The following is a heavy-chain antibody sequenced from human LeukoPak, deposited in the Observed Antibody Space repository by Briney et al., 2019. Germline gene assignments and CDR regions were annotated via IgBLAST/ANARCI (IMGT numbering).Heavy chain of an antibody. CDR1: GFTFNNYA. D-gene: IGHD5-18*01. CDR3: AKGQGYNYGDSIDY. CDR2: INGGSGNS. V-gene: IGHV3-23*01. Sequence: AGGSLRLSCTASGFTFNNYAMTWVRQAPGKGLEWVSVINGGSGNSYYADSVEGRFTVSRDNSKNTLYLQMNSLRDEDTAVYYCAKGQGYNYGDSIDYWGQGTLVTVSS. J-gene: IGHJ4*02.